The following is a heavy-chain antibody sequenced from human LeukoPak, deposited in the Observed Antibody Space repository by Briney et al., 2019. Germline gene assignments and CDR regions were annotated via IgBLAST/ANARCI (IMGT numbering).Heavy chain of an antibody. J-gene: IGHJ5*02. CDR3: ARGTRPHYYDSSGFGWFDP. CDR2: INHSGST. V-gene: IGHV4-34*01. D-gene: IGHD3-22*01. CDR1: GGSFSGYY. Sequence: PSETLSLTCAVYGGSFSGYYWSWLRQPPGKGLEWIGEINHSGSTNYNPSLKSRVTISVDTSKNQFSLKLSSVTAADTAVYYCARGTRPHYYDSSGFGWFDPWGQGTLVTVSS.